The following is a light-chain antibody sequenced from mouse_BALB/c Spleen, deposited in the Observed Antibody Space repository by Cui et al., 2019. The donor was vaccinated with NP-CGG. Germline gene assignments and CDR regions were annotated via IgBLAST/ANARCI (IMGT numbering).Light chain of an antibody. Sequence: QAVPTYESALTTSPGETVTLTCRSSTGTVTTSNYANWVQEKPDHLFTGLIGGTNNRAPGVPARFSGSLIGDKAALTITGAQTEDEAIYFCALWYSNHWVFGGGTKLTVL. J-gene: IGLJ1*01. CDR2: GTN. CDR3: ALWYSNHWV. CDR1: TGTVTTSNY. V-gene: IGLV1*01.